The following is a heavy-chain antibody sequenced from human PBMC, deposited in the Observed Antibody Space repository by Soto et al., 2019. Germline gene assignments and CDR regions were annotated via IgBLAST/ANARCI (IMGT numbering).Heavy chain of an antibody. J-gene: IGHJ5*02. CDR1: GYTFTSYY. CDR3: ARGAAVAGGINWFAP. V-gene: IGHV1-46*01. Sequence: QVHLVQSGAEVKKPGASVKVSCKASGYTFTSYYIHWVRQAPGQGLEWMGIITPSGGSTIYAQKFKGRVTMTRDTYTNTVYMELSSLRSDDTAVYRCARGAAVAGGINWFAPWGQGTLVTVSS. D-gene: IGHD6-19*01. CDR2: ITPSGGST.